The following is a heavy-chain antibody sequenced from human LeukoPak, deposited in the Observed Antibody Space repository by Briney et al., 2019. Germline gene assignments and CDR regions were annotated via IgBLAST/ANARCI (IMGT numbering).Heavy chain of an antibody. J-gene: IGHJ6*02. Sequence: GGSLRLSCAASGFTFDDYAMHWVRQAPGKGLEGVSGISWNSGSTGYADSVKGRFTISRDNAKNSLYLQMNSLRAEDTALYYCAKDIVLGNYYYYGMDVWGQGTTVTVSS. CDR3: AKDIVLGNYYYYGMDV. D-gene: IGHD2-8*02. CDR2: ISWNSGST. CDR1: GFTFDDYA. V-gene: IGHV3-9*01.